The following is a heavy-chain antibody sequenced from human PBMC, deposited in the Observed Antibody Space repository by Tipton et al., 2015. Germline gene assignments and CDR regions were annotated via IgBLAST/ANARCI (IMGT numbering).Heavy chain of an antibody. D-gene: IGHD2-8*02. CDR2: IYYSGTT. V-gene: IGHV4-59*01. CDR1: GDSISSDY. J-gene: IGHJ4*02. Sequence: TLSLTCTVSGDSISSDYWSWIRQPPGKGLEWIGDIYYSGTTNYTPSLKRRVTISMDASKNQFSLKLRSVTAADSAVYYCARCTELGDLDSWGQGTLVTVSS. CDR3: ARCTELGDLDS.